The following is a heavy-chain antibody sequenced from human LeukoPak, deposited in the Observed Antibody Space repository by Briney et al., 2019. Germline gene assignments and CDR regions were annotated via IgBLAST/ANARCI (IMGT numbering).Heavy chain of an antibody. CDR3: ARVWRYYSGGSCSAFGY. CDR1: GYTFTGYY. J-gene: IGHJ4*02. V-gene: IGHV1-2*06. Sequence: GASVKVSCKASGYTFTGYYMHWVRQAPGQGLEWMGRINPNSGGTNYAQKFQGRVTMTRDTSISTAYMELSRLRSDDTAVYYCARVWRYYSGGSCSAFGYWGQGTLVTVSS. D-gene: IGHD2-15*01. CDR2: INPNSGGT.